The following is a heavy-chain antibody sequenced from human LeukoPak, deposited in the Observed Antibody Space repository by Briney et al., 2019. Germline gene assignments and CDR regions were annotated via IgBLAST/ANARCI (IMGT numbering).Heavy chain of an antibody. CDR1: GYTFTSYG. D-gene: IGHD3-22*01. V-gene: IGHV1-18*01. CDR2: ISAYNGNT. J-gene: IGHJ4*02. Sequence: ASVKVSCKASGYTFTSYGISWVRQAPRQGLEWMGWISAYNGNTNYAQKLQGRVTMTTDTSTSTAYMELRSLRSDDTAVYYCARTYYYDSSGYYLNWGQGTLVTVSS. CDR3: ARTYYYDSSGYYLN.